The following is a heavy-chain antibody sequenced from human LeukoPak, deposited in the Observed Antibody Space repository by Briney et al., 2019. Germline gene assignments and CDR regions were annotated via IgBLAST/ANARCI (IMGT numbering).Heavy chain of an antibody. V-gene: IGHV3-23*01. CDR2: ISGNGHQT. CDR3: AKDANYYDSSGFFIPFDY. Sequence: TGGSPRLSCSASGFAFSRFAMTWVRHLPGKGLDWVSTISGNGHQTYYGDSVKGRFSVSRDNSKNILYLQMDSLRADDSALYYCAKDANYYDSSGFFIPFDYWGQGTLVTVSS. D-gene: IGHD3-22*01. CDR1: GFAFSRFA. J-gene: IGHJ4*02.